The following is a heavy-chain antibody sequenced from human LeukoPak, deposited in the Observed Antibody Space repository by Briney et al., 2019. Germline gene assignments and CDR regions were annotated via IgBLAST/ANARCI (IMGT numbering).Heavy chain of an antibody. J-gene: IGHJ4*02. CDR2: MNPNSGNT. Sequence: ASVKVSCRASGYTFTSYDINWVRQATGQGVEWMGWMNPNSGNTGYSQKFQGRVTMTRNTSISTAYMQLSSLRSEDTAVYYCARVGGELIAAGMNYWGQGTLVTVSS. D-gene: IGHD6-13*01. V-gene: IGHV1-8*01. CDR3: ARVGGELIAAGMNY. CDR1: GYTFTSYD.